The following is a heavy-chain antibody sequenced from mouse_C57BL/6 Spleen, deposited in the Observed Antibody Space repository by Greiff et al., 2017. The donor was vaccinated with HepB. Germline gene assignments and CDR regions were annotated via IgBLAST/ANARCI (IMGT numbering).Heavy chain of an antibody. V-gene: IGHV1-69*01. CDR1: GYTFTSYW. CDR2: IDPSDSYT. CDR3: ARREGVALFAY. Sequence: QVQLKQSGAELVMPGASVKLSCKASGYTFTSYWMHWVKQRPGQGLEWIGEIDPSDSYTNYNQKFKGKSTLTVDKSSSTAYMQLSSLTSEDSAVYYCARREGVALFAYWGQGTLVTVSA. J-gene: IGHJ3*01.